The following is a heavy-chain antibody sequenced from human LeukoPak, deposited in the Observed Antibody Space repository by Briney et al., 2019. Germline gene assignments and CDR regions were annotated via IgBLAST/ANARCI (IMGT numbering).Heavy chain of an antibody. CDR3: AKTHYDLLDV. Sequence: GGTLRLSCAASGFSFSTSPMSWVRQPPGKGLEWVSAMNNGPGATFYRDSVRGRFTISRDDSKSTLYLQMNSLRAEDTGTYYCAKTHYDLLDVWGQGTTVTVSS. V-gene: IGHV3-23*01. J-gene: IGHJ6*02. CDR1: GFSFSTSP. CDR2: MNNGPGAT. D-gene: IGHD5-12*01.